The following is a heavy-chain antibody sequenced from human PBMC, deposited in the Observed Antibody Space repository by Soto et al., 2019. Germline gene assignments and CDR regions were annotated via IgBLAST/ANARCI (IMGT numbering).Heavy chain of an antibody. J-gene: IGHJ3*02. CDR3: AREGGGTDDFDI. Sequence: ASETLSLTCTVSGGSISSYYWSWIRQPPGKGLEWIGYIYYSGSTNYNPSLKSRVTISVDTSKNQFSLKLSSVTAADTAVYYCAREGGGTDDFDIWGQGTMVTVSS. CDR1: GGSISSYY. CDR2: IYYSGST. V-gene: IGHV4-59*01. D-gene: IGHD2-15*01.